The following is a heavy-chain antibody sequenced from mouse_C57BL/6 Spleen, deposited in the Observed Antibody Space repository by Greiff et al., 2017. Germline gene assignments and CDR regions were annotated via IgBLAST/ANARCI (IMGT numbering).Heavy chain of an antibody. CDR2: IHPNSGST. CDR1: GYTFTSYW. D-gene: IGHD1-1*01. J-gene: IGHJ2*01. CDR3: ARRVYGSSSSVDY. Sequence: QVQLQQPGAELVKPGASVKLSCKASGYTFTSYWMHWVKQRPGQGLEWIGMIHPNSGSTNYNEKFKSKATLTVDKSSSTAYMQLSSLTSEDSAVYYCARRVYGSSSSVDYWGQGTTLTVSS. V-gene: IGHV1-64*01.